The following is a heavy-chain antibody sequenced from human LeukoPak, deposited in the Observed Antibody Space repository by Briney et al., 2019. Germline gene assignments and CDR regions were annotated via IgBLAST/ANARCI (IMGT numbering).Heavy chain of an antibody. V-gene: IGHV1-18*04. J-gene: IGHJ4*02. CDR2: ISAYNGNT. D-gene: IGHD6-19*01. Sequence: ASVKVSCKASGYTFTGYYMHWVRQTPGQGLEWMGWISAYNGNTNYAQKLQGRVTMTTDTSTSTAYMELRSLRSDDTAVYYCARDSGWFSFDYWGQGTLVTVSS. CDR3: ARDSGWFSFDY. CDR1: GYTFTGYY.